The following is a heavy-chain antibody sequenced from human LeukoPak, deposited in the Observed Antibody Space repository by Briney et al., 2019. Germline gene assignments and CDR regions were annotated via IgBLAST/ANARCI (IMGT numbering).Heavy chain of an antibody. CDR1: GGSISSGSYY. D-gene: IGHD2-15*01. Sequence: SQTLSLTCTVSGGSISSGSYYCSWIRQPAGKWLEWMGRIYTSGSTNYNPSLKSLVTISVDTSNTQFSLKLSSVTAADTAVYYCARSPSRGIPVVNWFDPWGQGTLVTVSS. V-gene: IGHV4-61*02. J-gene: IGHJ5*02. CDR3: ARSPSRGIPVVNWFDP. CDR2: IYTSGST.